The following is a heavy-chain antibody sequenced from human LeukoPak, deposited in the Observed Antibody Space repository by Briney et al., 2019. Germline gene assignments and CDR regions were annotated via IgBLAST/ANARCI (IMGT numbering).Heavy chain of an antibody. CDR1: GFTFSSYG. CDR3: ARGDYDSSVPSWFDP. V-gene: IGHV3-30*03. J-gene: IGHJ5*02. Sequence: PGESLRLSCAASGFTFSSYGMHWVRQAPGKGLEWVAVISYDGSNKYYADSVKGRFTISRDNSKNTLYLQMNSLRAEDTAVYYCARGDYDSSVPSWFDPWGQGTLVTVSS. D-gene: IGHD3-22*01. CDR2: ISYDGSNK.